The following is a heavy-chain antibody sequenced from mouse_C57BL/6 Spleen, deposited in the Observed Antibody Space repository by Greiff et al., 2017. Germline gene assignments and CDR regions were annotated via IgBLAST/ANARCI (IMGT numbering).Heavy chain of an antibody. CDR1: GYTFTDYN. CDR2: INPNNGGT. J-gene: IGHJ3*01. V-gene: IGHV1-18*01. D-gene: IGHD4-1*01. Sequence: SGPELVKPGASVKIPCKASGYTFTDYNMDWVKQSNGKSLEWIGDINPNNGGTIYNQKFKGKATLTVDKSSSTAYMELRSLTSEDTAVYYCARGTGTWFAYWGQGTLVTVSA. CDR3: ARGTGTWFAY.